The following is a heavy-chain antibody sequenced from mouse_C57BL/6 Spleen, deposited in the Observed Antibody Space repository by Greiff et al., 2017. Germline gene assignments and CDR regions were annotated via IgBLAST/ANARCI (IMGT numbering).Heavy chain of an antibody. CDR3: ARRGFYYGRAMDY. Sequence: EVQLQQSGPELVKPGASVKIPCKASGYTFTDYNMDWVKQSHGKSLEWIGDINPNNGGTIYNQKFKGKATLTVDKSSSTAYMELRSLTSEDTAVYYCARRGFYYGRAMDYWGQGTSVTVSS. J-gene: IGHJ4*01. D-gene: IGHD1-1*01. V-gene: IGHV1-18*01. CDR1: GYTFTDYN. CDR2: INPNNGGT.